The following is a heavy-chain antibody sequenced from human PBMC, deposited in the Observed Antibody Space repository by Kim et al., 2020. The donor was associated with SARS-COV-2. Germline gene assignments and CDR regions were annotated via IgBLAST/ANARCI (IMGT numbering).Heavy chain of an antibody. Sequence: SETLSLTCTVFGDSINDYYWSWIRQYPGKGLEWIGYVFYLGSTNYNPSLRSRVTISVDTSKNQFSLRLTSVTAADTAVYYCARSSSSWNNWFDPWGQGTLVTVSS. J-gene: IGHJ5*01. CDR1: GDSINDYY. V-gene: IGHV4-59*01. CDR2: VFYLGST. CDR3: ARSSSSWNNWFDP. D-gene: IGHD6-13*01.